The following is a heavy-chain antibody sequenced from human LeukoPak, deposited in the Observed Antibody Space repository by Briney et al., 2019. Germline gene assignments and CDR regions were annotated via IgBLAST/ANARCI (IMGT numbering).Heavy chain of an antibody. J-gene: IGHJ5*02. D-gene: IGHD2-2*01. CDR3: TRDTRWLTPDCTSTSCYESYFDP. CDR2: IFHSGIA. V-gene: IGHV4-38-2*02. Sequence: SETLSLTCAASGYSISSGYQWAWIRQSPGKGLEWIGSIFHSGIAHYNPSLKSRVTISVETSNNQFSLKMYSVNAEDTAVYHCTRDTRWLTPDCTSTSCYESYFDPWGQGTLVTVSS. CDR1: GYSISSGYQ.